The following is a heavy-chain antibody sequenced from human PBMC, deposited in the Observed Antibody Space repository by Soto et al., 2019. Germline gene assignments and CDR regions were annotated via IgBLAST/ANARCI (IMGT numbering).Heavy chain of an antibody. Sequence: GESLKISCKGSGYSFTNYLIGWVRQMPGKGLESMGIIYPGASDARYSPSFQGQVTISADKSTSTASLQWSSLKASDTAMYYCARRNGSQYYFDYWGQGTLVTVSS. V-gene: IGHV5-51*01. CDR2: IYPGASDA. J-gene: IGHJ4*02. D-gene: IGHD1-26*01. CDR1: GYSFTNYL. CDR3: ARRNGSQYYFDY.